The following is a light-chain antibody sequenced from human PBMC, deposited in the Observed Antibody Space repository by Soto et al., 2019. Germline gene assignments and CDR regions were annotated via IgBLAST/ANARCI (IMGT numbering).Light chain of an antibody. J-gene: IGKJ4*01. V-gene: IGKV3-15*01. CDR2: GAS. CDR1: RSVNSN. CDR3: QHYANWPLT. Sequence: EIVMTQSPATLSVSPGERATLSCRASRSVNSNLAWYQQESGQPPRLLIYGASTRATGIPARFSGSGSGTEFTLTISSLQSEDFAVYYCQHYANWPLTFGGGTKVDIK.